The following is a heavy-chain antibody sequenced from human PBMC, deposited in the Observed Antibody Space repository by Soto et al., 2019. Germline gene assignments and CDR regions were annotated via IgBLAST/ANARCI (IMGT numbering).Heavy chain of an antibody. J-gene: IGHJ4*02. D-gene: IGHD5-12*01. CDR2: INAGNGNT. Sequence: ASAKVSCKYSGYTLTSYAMHWVRQATGQRLEWMGWINAGNGNTKYSQKFQGRVTITRDTSARTAYMELSSLRSEDTAVYYCARAARPSRDGYNRDFDYWGQGTLVTVSS. CDR1: GYTLTSYA. V-gene: IGHV1-3*01. CDR3: ARAARPSRDGYNRDFDY.